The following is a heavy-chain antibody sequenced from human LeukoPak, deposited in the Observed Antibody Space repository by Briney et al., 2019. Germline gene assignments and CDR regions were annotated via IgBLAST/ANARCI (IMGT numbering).Heavy chain of an antibody. CDR3: GRELGRQWLVD. V-gene: IGHV1-69*05. Sequence: SVKVSCKASGGTFSSYAISWVRQAPGQGLEWMGRIIPIFGTANYAQKFQGRVTITTGESTSTAYMELSSLRSEDTAVYYCGRELGRQWLVDWGQGTLVTVSS. J-gene: IGHJ4*02. CDR2: IIPIFGTA. CDR1: GGTFSSYA. D-gene: IGHD6-19*01.